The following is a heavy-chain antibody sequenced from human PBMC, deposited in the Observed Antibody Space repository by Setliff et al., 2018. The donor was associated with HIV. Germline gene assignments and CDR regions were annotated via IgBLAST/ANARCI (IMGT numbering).Heavy chain of an antibody. J-gene: IGHJ6*02. D-gene: IGHD6-13*01. CDR3: ARSGYSSSWYLDYYYYYGMDV. CDR2: INPNSGGT. Sequence: ASVKVSCKASGYTFTGYYMHWVQQAPGQGLEWMGWINPNSGGTNYAQKFQGRVTMTRDTSISTAYMELSRLRSDDTAVYYCARSGYSSSWYLDYYYYYGMDVWGQGTTVTVSS. V-gene: IGHV1-2*02. CDR1: GYTFTGYY.